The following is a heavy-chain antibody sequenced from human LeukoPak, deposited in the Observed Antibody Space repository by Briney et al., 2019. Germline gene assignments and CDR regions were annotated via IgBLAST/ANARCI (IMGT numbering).Heavy chain of an antibody. CDR1: GGSISSYY. CDR2: INTSGST. CDR3: ARDKGDDYSFLSWAFDY. J-gene: IGHJ4*02. Sequence: SETLSLTCTVSGGSISSYYWSWIRQPAGKGLEWIGRINTSGSTNYNPSLKGRVTMSVDTSKNQFSLQLNSVTAADTAVYYCARDKGDDYSFLSWAFDYWGQGTLVTVSS. D-gene: IGHD4-11*01. V-gene: IGHV4-4*07.